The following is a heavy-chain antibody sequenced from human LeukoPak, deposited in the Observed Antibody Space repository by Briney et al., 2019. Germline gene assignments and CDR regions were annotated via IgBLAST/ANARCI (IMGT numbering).Heavy chain of an antibody. CDR2: INHSGST. D-gene: IGHD6-13*01. J-gene: IGHJ6*03. V-gene: IGHV4-34*01. CDR3: ARLRSSWQIYYYYYYMDV. Sequence: SETLSLTCAVYGGSFSGYYWSWIRQPPGKGLEWIGEINHSGSTNYNPSLKSRVTISVDTSKNQFSLKLSSVTAADTAVYYCARLRSSWQIYYYYYYMDVWGKGTTVTVSS. CDR1: GGSFSGYY.